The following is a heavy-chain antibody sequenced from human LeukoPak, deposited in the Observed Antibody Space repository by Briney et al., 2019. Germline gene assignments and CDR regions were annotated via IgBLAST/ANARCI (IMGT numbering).Heavy chain of an antibody. Sequence: GRSLRLSCAASGFTFSSYPMHWVRQAPGKGLEWVSAISGSGGSTYYADSVKGRFTISRDNSKNTLYLQMNSLRAEDTAVYYCAKALLDYDILTGPDYWGQGTLVTVSS. D-gene: IGHD3-9*01. J-gene: IGHJ4*02. V-gene: IGHV3-23*01. CDR1: GFTFSSYP. CDR3: AKALLDYDILTGPDY. CDR2: ISGSGGST.